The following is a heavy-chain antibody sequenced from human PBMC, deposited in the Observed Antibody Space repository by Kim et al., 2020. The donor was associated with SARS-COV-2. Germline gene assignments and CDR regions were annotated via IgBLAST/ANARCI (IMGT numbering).Heavy chain of an antibody. CDR3: ARVTTVVTPFAFDI. J-gene: IGHJ3*02. D-gene: IGHD4-17*01. Sequence: AQKLQGRVTMTTDTSTSTAYMELRSLRSDDTAVYYCARVTTVVTPFAFDIWGQGTMVTVSS. V-gene: IGHV1-18*01.